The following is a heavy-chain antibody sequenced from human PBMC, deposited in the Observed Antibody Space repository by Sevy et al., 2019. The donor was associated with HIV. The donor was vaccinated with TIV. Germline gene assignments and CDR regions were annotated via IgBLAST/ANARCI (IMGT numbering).Heavy chain of an antibody. CDR1: GFTFSSYW. CDR2: IKQDGSEK. V-gene: IGHV3-7*01. D-gene: IGHD6-6*01. Sequence: GGSLRLSCAASGFTFSSYWMSWVRQAPGKGLEWVANIKQDGSEKYYVYSVKGRFTISRDNAKNSLYLQMNSLRAEDTAVYYCARDDVEAARPFDYWGQGTLVTVSS. CDR3: ARDDVEAARPFDY. J-gene: IGHJ4*02.